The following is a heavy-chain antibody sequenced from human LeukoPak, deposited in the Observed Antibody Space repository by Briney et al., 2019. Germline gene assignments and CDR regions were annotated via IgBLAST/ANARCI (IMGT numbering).Heavy chain of an antibody. V-gene: IGHV3-23*01. CDR1: GFTFSSYA. Sequence: GASLRLSCAASGFTFSSYAMSWVRQAPGKGLEWVSAISGSGGSTYYADSVKGRFTISRDNPKNTLYLQMNSLRAEDTAVYYCAKSVAGFFDLWGRGTLVTVSS. D-gene: IGHD6-19*01. CDR3: AKSVAGFFDL. CDR2: ISGSGGST. J-gene: IGHJ2*01.